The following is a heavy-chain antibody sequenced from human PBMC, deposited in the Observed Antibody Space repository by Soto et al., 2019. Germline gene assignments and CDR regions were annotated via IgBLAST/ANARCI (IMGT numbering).Heavy chain of an antibody. D-gene: IGHD3-22*01. CDR2: ISSSSSTI. V-gene: IGHV3-48*01. CDR1: GFTFSSYS. Sequence: GGSLRLSCAASGFTFSSYSMNWVRQAPGKGLEWVSYISSSSSTIYYADSVKGRFTISRDNAKNSLYLQMNSLRAEDTAVYYCARDSYDSSGYYSLFDYWGQGTLVTVSS. CDR3: ARDSYDSSGYYSLFDY. J-gene: IGHJ4*02.